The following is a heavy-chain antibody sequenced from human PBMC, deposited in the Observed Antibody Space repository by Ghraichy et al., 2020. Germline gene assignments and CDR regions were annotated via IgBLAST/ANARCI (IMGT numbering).Heavy chain of an antibody. V-gene: IGHV4-39*01. J-gene: IGHJ4*02. Sequence: SETLSLTCTVSGGSISSSSYYWGWIRQPPGKGLEWIGSIYYSGSTYYNPSLKSRVTISVDTSKNQFSLKLSSVTAADTAVYYCAVPLSITMVRGVKVDYWGQGTLVTVSS. CDR2: IYYSGST. CDR3: AVPLSITMVRGVKVDY. D-gene: IGHD3-10*01. CDR1: GGSISSSSYY.